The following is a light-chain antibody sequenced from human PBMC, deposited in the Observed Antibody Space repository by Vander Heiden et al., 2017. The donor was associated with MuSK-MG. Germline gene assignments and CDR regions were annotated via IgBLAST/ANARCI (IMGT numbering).Light chain of an antibody. J-gene: IGKJ3*01. CDR2: GAS. Sequence: EIVMTQSPATLSVSPGARATLSCRASQSVSSNLAWYQQKPGQAPRLLIYGASTRATGIPARFSGSGSGTEFTLTISSLQSEDFAVYYCQQYNNWTPRTFGPGTKVDIK. CDR1: QSVSSN. V-gene: IGKV3-15*01. CDR3: QQYNNWTPRT.